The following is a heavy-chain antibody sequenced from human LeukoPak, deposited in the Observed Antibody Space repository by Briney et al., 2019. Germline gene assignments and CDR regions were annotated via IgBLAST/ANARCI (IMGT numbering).Heavy chain of an antibody. CDR3: ARGYDKIHWRPDAFDI. Sequence: ASVKVSCKASGYTFTIYDINWVRQATGQGLEWMGWMNPNSGNTGYAQKFQGRVTITRNTSISTAYMELSSLRSEDTAVYYCARGYDKIHWRPDAFDIWGQGTMVTVSS. CDR1: GYTFTIYD. V-gene: IGHV1-8*03. CDR2: MNPNSGNT. D-gene: IGHD3-22*01. J-gene: IGHJ3*02.